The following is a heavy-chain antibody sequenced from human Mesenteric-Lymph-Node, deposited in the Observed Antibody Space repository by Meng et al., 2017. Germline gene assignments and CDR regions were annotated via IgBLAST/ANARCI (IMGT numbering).Heavy chain of an antibody. CDR2: IYYSGST. Sequence: QLQLQEPGPGLVKPSETLSLTCTVSGGSISSSSYYWGWIRQPPGKGLEWIGSIYYSGSTYYNPSLKSRVTISVDTSKNQFSLKLSSVTAADTAVYYCASPLGILGIVDLWGRGTLVTVSS. J-gene: IGHJ2*01. CDR3: ASPLGILGIVDL. D-gene: IGHD7-27*01. CDR1: GGSISSSSYY. V-gene: IGHV4-39*01.